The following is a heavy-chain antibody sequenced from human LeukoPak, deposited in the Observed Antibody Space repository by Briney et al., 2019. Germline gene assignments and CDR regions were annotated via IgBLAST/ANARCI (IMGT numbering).Heavy chain of an antibody. Sequence: GGSLRLSCAASGFTFSSYEMNWVRQAPGKGLEWVSVISNSGGSTDYADSVKGRFTISRDNSKNTLYLQMNSLRAEDTAVYYCAKVRFGVTARYYFDYWGQGTLVTVSS. V-gene: IGHV3-23*01. CDR1: GFTFSSYE. CDR2: ISNSGGST. D-gene: IGHD3-10*01. J-gene: IGHJ4*02. CDR3: AKVRFGVTARYYFDY.